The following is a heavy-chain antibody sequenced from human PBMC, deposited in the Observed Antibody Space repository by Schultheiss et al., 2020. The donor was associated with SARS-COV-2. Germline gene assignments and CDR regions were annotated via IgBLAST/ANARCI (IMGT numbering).Heavy chain of an antibody. CDR3: ARHQGIFGVVTPFDY. CDR2: IDPSDSYT. V-gene: IGHV5-10-1*04. CDR1: GYSFTSYW. Sequence: GESLKISCKGSGYSFTSYWISWVRQMPGKGLEWMGRIDPSDSYTNYSPSFQGQVTISADKSISTAYLQWSSLKASDTAMYYCARHQGIFGVVTPFDYWGQGALVTVAS. J-gene: IGHJ4*02. D-gene: IGHD3-3*01.